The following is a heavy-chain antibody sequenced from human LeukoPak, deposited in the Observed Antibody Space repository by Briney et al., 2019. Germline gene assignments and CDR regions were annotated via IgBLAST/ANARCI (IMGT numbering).Heavy chain of an antibody. CDR3: AKDHDPYGDSPYFDY. CDR1: GFTFSSYG. D-gene: IGHD4-17*01. Sequence: GGSLRLSCAASGFTFSSYGMHWVRQAPGKGLEWVAFIRYDGSNKYYADSVKGRFTISRDNAKNSLYLQMNSLRAEDTALYYCAKDHDPYGDSPYFDYWGQGTLVTVSS. CDR2: IRYDGSNK. V-gene: IGHV3-30*02. J-gene: IGHJ4*02.